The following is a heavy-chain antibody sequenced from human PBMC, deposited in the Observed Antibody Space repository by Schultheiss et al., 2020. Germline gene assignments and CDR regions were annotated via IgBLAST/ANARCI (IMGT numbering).Heavy chain of an antibody. V-gene: IGHV4-61*01. CDR2: INHSGST. J-gene: IGHJ6*02. CDR3: ARALATWGMDV. Sequence: SETLSLTCTVSGGSVSSGSYYWSWIRQPPGKGLEWIGEINHSGSTNYNPSLKSRVTISVDTSKNQFSLKLSSVTAAGTAMYYCARALATWGMDVWGQGTTVTVSS. CDR1: GGSVSSGSYY. D-gene: IGHD5-12*01.